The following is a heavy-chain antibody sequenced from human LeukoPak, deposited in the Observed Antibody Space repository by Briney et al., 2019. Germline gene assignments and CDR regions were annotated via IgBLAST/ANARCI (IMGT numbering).Heavy chain of an antibody. CDR3: AGSYYYDSSGYTD. D-gene: IGHD3-22*01. CDR1: GFTVSSNY. CDR2: IYSGGST. J-gene: IGHJ4*02. V-gene: IGHV3-66*01. Sequence: PGGSLRLSCAASGFTVSSNYMSWVRQAPGKGLEWVSVIYSGGSTYYADSVKGRFTISRDNSKNTLYLQMNSLRAEDTAVYYCAGSYYYDSSGYTDWGQGTLVTVSS.